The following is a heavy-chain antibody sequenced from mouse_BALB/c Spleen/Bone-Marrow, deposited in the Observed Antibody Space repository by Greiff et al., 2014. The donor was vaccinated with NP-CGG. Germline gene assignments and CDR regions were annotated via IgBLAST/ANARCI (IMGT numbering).Heavy chain of an antibody. D-gene: IGHD2-1*01. CDR1: GFTFSSSG. CDR3: AIGNYGNYVDYFDY. V-gene: IGHV5-6-3*01. J-gene: IGHJ2*01. Sequence: EVQLVESGGGLVQPGGSLKLSCAASGFTFSSSGMSWVRQTPDKRLEFVASIYSNGGSTYYPDSVKGRFTISRDNAKNTLSLQMSSLKAEDTALYYCAIGNYGNYVDYFDYWGQGTTLTVS. CDR2: IYSNGGST.